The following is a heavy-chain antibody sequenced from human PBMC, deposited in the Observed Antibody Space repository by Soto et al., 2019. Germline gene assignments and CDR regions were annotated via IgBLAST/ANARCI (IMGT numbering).Heavy chain of an antibody. CDR1: GYTFTSYY. CDR2: INPSGGST. Sequence: PGESLKISCKGSGYTFTSYYMHWVRHAPGQGLEWMGIINPSGGSTSYAQKFQGRVTMTRDTSTSTVYMELSSLRSEDTAVYYCARRRRDYDFWSGYCYGMDVWGQGTTVTVSS. CDR3: ARRRRDYDFWSGYCYGMDV. D-gene: IGHD3-3*01. V-gene: IGHV1-46*01. J-gene: IGHJ6*01.